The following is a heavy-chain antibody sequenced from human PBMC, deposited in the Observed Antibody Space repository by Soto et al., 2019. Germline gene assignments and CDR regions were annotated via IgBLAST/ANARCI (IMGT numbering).Heavy chain of an antibody. CDR2: IKSKTDGGTT. V-gene: IGHV3-15*07. CDR1: GFTFSNAW. CDR3: TTGYGSGDGAFDI. J-gene: IGHJ3*02. D-gene: IGHD3-10*01. Sequence: GGSLSLSCAASGFTFSNAWMNWVRQAPGKGLEWVGRIKSKTDGGTTDYAAPVKGRFTISRDDSKNTLYLQMNSLKTEDTAVYYCTTGYGSGDGAFDIWGQGTMVTVSS.